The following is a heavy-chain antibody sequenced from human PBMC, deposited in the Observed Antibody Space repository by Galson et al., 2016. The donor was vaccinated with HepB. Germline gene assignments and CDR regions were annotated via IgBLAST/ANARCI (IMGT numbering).Heavy chain of an antibody. CDR3: AKDRSGTYLAFDL. Sequence: SETLSLTCSVSGASINSHFWSWIQQSPGKGLEWIGYITNSGSTNYNPSLKSRVTISKDTSKNFFSLKLSAVTAADTAVYYCAKDRSGTYLAFDLWGQGTLVTVSS. V-gene: IGHV4-59*11. CDR2: ITNSGST. D-gene: IGHD1-26*01. J-gene: IGHJ3*01. CDR1: GASINSHF.